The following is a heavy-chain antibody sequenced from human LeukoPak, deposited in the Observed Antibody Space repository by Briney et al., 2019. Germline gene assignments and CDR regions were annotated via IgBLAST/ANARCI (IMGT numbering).Heavy chain of an antibody. CDR1: GDSISSYY. D-gene: IGHD5-24*01. J-gene: IGHJ4*02. CDR2: IYCSGST. CDR3: ATSRWQQPFDY. Sequence: SETLSLTCTVSGDSISSYYWSWIRQPPGKGLEWIGNIYCSGSTNHNPSLKSRVTISVDTSKNQFSLKLSSVTAADTAVYYCATSRWQQPFDYWGQGTLVTVSS. V-gene: IGHV4-4*09.